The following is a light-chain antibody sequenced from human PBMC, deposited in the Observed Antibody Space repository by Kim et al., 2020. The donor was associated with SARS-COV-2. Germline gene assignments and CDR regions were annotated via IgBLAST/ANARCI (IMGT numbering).Light chain of an antibody. CDR2: AVS. CDR1: QSVITY. Sequence: DIQVTQSPSSLSASVGDRVTITCRASQSVITYLNWFQQRPGKAPKPLIYAVSILQSGVPSRFSGSGSGTDFTLTISSLQPEDFATYYCQQSYRAPATFGQGTKVDIK. J-gene: IGKJ1*01. V-gene: IGKV1-39*01. CDR3: QQSYRAPAT.